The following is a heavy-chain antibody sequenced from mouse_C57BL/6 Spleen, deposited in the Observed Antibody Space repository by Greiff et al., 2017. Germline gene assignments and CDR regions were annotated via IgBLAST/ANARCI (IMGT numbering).Heavy chain of an antibody. CDR2: IHPNSGST. CDR3: ARSPTVVGMDY. D-gene: IGHD1-1*01. V-gene: IGHV1-64*01. Sequence: VQLQQPGAELVKPGASVKLSCKASGYTFTSYWMHWVKQRPGQGLEWIGMIHPNSGSTNYNEKFKSKATLTVDKSSSTAYMQLSSLTSEDSAVYYCARSPTVVGMDYWGQGTSVTVSS. J-gene: IGHJ4*01. CDR1: GYTFTSYW.